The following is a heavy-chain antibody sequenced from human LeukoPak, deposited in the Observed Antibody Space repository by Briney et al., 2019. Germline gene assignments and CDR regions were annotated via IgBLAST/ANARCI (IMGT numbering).Heavy chain of an antibody. CDR1: GFTFSSYW. Sequence: GGSLRLSCAASGFTFSSYWMSWVRQAPGKGLEWVANIKQDGSEKYYVDSVKGRFTISRDNAKNSLYLQMNSLRSEDTAVYYCARDRAEWSYAFDIWGQGTMVTVSS. J-gene: IGHJ3*02. CDR3: ARDRAEWSYAFDI. D-gene: IGHD3-3*01. CDR2: IKQDGSEK. V-gene: IGHV3-7*03.